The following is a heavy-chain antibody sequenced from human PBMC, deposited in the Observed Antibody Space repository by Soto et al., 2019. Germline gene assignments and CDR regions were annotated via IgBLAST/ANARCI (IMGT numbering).Heavy chain of an antibody. CDR2: ISSSSSTI. J-gene: IGHJ6*02. V-gene: IGHV3-48*02. CDR1: GFTFSSYS. Sequence: GGSLRLSCAASGFTFSSYSMNWVRQAPGKGLEWVSYISSSSSTIYYADSVKGRFTISRDNAKNSLYLQMNSLRDEETAVYYCARDPRSPRYCSGGSCYPSGYYYYYGMDVWGQGTTVTVSS. CDR3: ARDPRSPRYCSGGSCYPSGYYYYYGMDV. D-gene: IGHD2-15*01.